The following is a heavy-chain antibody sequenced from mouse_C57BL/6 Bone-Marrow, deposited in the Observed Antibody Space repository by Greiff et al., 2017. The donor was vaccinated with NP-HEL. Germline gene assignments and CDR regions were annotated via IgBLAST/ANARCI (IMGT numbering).Heavy chain of an antibody. CDR3: ASVPTTVVDY. V-gene: IGHV14-3*01. CDR1: GFNIKNTY. Sequence: VQLQQSVAELVRPGASVKLSCTASGFNIKNTYMPWVKQRPEQGLEWIGRIDPANGNTKYAPKFKGQAAITADTASNTPYLQLSSLTSEDTAIYYCASVPTTVVDYWGQGTTLTVAS. CDR2: IDPANGNT. J-gene: IGHJ2*01. D-gene: IGHD1-1*01.